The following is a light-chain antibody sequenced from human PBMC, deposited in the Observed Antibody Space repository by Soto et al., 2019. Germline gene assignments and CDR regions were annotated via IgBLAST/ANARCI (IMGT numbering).Light chain of an antibody. CDR3: AAWDDSLNGPVV. J-gene: IGLJ2*01. V-gene: IGLV1-44*01. Sequence: QAVVTQPPSASGTPGQRVTISCSGSSSNIGSNTVNWYQQLPGTAPKLLIYSNNQRPSGVPDRFSGSKSGTSASRAISGLQSEDEADYYCAAWDDSLNGPVVFGGGTKLTVL. CDR1: SSNIGSNT. CDR2: SNN.